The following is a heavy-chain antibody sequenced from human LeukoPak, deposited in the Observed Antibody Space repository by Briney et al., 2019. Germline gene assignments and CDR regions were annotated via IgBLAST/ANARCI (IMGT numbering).Heavy chain of an antibody. CDR3: ARDYYDSSGYLPFRY. D-gene: IGHD3-22*01. CDR2: INTSGST. V-gene: IGHV4-61*02. CDR1: GYSISSGYF. J-gene: IGHJ4*02. Sequence: SETLSLTCTVSGYSISSGYFWGWIRQPAGKGLEWIGRINTSGSTNYNPSLKSRVTVSVDTSKNQFSLRLSSVTAADTAVYYCARDYYDSSGYLPFRYWGQGTLVTVSS.